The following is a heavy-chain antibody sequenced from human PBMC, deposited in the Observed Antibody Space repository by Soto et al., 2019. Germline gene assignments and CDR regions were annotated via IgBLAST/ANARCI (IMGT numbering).Heavy chain of an antibody. CDR2: INHLTTT. J-gene: IGHJ4*02. CDR3: ARGYDTALAPIF. D-gene: IGHD5-18*01. Sequence: SETLSLTCAVYGGSFSRYHWSWIRQTPGKGLEWIGEINHLTTTNYNPSLKSRVIISLDTPKNQFSLKLSSVTAADTAVYYCARGYDTALAPIFWGQGILVTVSS. V-gene: IGHV4-34*01. CDR1: GGSFSRYH.